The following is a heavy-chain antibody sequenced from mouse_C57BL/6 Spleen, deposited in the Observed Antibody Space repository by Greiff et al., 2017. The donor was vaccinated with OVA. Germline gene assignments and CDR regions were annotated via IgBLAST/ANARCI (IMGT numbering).Heavy chain of an antibody. V-gene: IGHV1-50*01. CDR3: ARNDYYGSSYEDY. CDR2: IDPSDSYT. J-gene: IGHJ2*01. D-gene: IGHD1-1*01. CDR1: GYTFTSYW. Sequence: QVQLQQPGAELVKPGASVKLSCKASGYTFTSYWMQWVKQRPGQGLEWIGEIDPSDSYTNYHQKFKGKATLTVDTYSSTAYMQLSSLTSEDSAVYYCARNDYYGSSYEDYWGQGTTLTVSS.